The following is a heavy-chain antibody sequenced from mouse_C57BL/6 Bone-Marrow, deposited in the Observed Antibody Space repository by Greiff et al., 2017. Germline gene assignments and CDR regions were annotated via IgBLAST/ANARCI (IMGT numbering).Heavy chain of an antibody. V-gene: IGHV3-6*01. CDR3: AREKTAQASFAY. J-gene: IGHJ3*01. CDR1: GYSITSGYY. CDR2: ISYDGSN. Sequence: ESGPGLVKPSQSLSLTCSVTGYSITSGYYWNWIRQFPGNKLEWMGYISYDGSNNYNPSLKNRISITRDTSKNQFFLKLNSVTTEDTATYYCAREKTAQASFAYWGQGTLVTVSA. D-gene: IGHD3-2*02.